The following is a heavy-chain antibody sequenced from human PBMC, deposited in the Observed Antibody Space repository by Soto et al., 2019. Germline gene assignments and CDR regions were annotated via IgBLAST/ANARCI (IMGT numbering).Heavy chain of an antibody. V-gene: IGHV1-18*01. CDR2: ISAYNGNT. J-gene: IGHJ4*02. D-gene: IGHD2-2*01. CDR3: AKACSSTSCYEGSGY. CDR1: GYTFTSYG. Sequence: ASVKVSCKASGYTFTSYGISWVRQAPGQGLEWMGWISAYNGNTNYAQKLQGRVTMTTDTSTSTAYMELRSLRSEDTAVYYCAKACSSTSCYEGSGYWGQGTLVTVSS.